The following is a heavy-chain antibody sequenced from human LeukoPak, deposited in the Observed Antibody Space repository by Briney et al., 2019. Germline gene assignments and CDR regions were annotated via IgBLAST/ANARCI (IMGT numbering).Heavy chain of an antibody. CDR3: KSTPYCSGGSCYNDY. CDR2: IRSKANSYAT. CDR1: GFTFSGSA. J-gene: IGHJ4*02. D-gene: IGHD2-15*01. V-gene: IGHV3-73*01. Sequence: GGSLRLSCAASGFTFSGSAMHWVRQASGKGLEWVGRIRSKANSYATAYAASVKGRFTISRDDSKNTAYLQMNSLKTEDTAVYYCKSTPYCSGGSCYNDYWGQGTLVTVSS.